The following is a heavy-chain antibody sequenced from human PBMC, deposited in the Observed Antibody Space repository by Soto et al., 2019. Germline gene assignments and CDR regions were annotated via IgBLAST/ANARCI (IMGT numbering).Heavy chain of an antibody. CDR1: GGTFSSYA. D-gene: IGHD3-3*01. Sequence: GASVKVSCKASGGTFSSYAISWVRQAPGQGLEWMGGIIPIFGTANYAQKFQGRVTITADESTSTAYMELSSLRSEDTAVYYCASSGVVIIPTIYGMDVWGQGTTVTVSS. CDR3: ASSGVVIIPTIYGMDV. J-gene: IGHJ6*02. CDR2: IIPIFGTA. V-gene: IGHV1-69*13.